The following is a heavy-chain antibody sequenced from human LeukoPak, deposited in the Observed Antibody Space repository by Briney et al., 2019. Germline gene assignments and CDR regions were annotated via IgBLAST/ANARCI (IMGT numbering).Heavy chain of an antibody. CDR3: ARGDRRFEY. Sequence: GGSLRLSCAASGFVFGTYWMTWVRQAPGKGLEWVANIKEDGSEKYYMDSVKGRFTISRDNAKNSLYLQINSLRVEETAVYYCARGDRRFEYWGRGTLVTVSS. D-gene: IGHD2-21*01. CDR1: GFVFGTYW. V-gene: IGHV3-7*01. CDR2: IKEDGSEK. J-gene: IGHJ4*02.